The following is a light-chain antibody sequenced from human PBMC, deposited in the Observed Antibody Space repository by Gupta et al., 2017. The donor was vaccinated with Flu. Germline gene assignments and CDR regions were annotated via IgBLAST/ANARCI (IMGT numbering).Light chain of an antibody. J-gene: IGKJ5*01. CDR3: QQYNNWPRIT. CDR2: GAS. Sequence: EIVMTQSPATLSVSPGERATLSCRASQSVSSNLAWYQQKPGQAPRLLIYGASTRDTGIPARFSGSGCGKEFTLTISSRQSEDFAVYYCQQYNNWPRITFGQGTRMEIK. V-gene: IGKV3-15*01. CDR1: QSVSSN.